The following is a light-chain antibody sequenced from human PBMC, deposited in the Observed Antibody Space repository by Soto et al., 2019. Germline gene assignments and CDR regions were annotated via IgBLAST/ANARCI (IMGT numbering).Light chain of an antibody. Sequence: SVLTQPPSASRSPGQSVALSFTGTNSEICGYVFVSWYQQHPGKAPRLVIYEVTKRPSGIADRFSGSKSGNTASLTVSGLQAEDEADYYCSSYAGNRHFYVFGTGTKVTVL. J-gene: IGLJ1*01. CDR1: NSEICGYVF. CDR2: EVT. V-gene: IGLV2-8*01. CDR3: SSYAGNRHFYV.